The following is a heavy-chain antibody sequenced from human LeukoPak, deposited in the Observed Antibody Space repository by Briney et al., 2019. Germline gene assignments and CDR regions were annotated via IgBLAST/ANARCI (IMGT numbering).Heavy chain of an antibody. J-gene: IGHJ6*03. CDR3: ARDLWGYGGKVWYYYYMDV. CDR1: GGSISSGSYY. Sequence: PSQTLSLTCTVSGGSISSGSYYWSWIRQPAGKGLEWIGRIYTSGSTNYNPSLKSRVTMSVDTSKNQFSLKLSSVTAADTAVYYCARDLWGYGGKVWYYYYMDVWGKGTTVTVSS. D-gene: IGHD4-23*01. V-gene: IGHV4-61*02. CDR2: IYTSGST.